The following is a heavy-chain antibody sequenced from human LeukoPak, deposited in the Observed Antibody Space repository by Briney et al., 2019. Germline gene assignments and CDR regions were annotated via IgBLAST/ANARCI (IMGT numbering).Heavy chain of an antibody. CDR1: GCSISSYY. J-gene: IGHJ4*02. CDR2: IYYSGST. CDR3: ARGFDYVWGSHRALGY. D-gene: IGHD3-16*02. V-gene: IGHV4-59*01. Sequence: SETLSLTCTVSGCSISSYYWSWIRQPPGKGLEWIGYIYYSGSTNYNPSLKSRVTISVDTSKNQFSLRLSSVTAADTAVYYCARGFDYVWGSHRALGYWGQGTLVTVSS.